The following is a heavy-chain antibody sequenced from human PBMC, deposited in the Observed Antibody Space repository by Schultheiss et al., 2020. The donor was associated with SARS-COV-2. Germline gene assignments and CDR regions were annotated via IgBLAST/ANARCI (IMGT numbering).Heavy chain of an antibody. J-gene: IGHJ4*02. CDR3: ARHNWNYSVDY. CDR2: INHSGST. D-gene: IGHD1-7*01. V-gene: IGHV4-34*01. CDR1: GGSFSGYY. Sequence: SQTLSLTCAVYGGSFSGYYWSWIRQPPGKGLEWIGEINHSGSTNYNPSLKSRVTISVDTSKNQFSLKLSSVTAADTAVYYCARHNWNYSVDYWGQGTLVTVSS.